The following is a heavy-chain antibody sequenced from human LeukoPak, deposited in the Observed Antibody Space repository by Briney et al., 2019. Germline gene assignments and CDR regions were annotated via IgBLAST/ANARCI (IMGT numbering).Heavy chain of an antibody. J-gene: IGHJ3*02. V-gene: IGHV3-7*03. CDR1: GFTFSSYW. Sequence: GGSLRLSCAASGFTFSSYWMSWVRQAPGKGLEWVANIKQDGSEKYYVDSVKGRFTISRDNAKNSLYLQMNSLRAEDTAVYYCARALIAAAVADAFDIWGQGTMVTVSS. CDR3: ARALIAAAVADAFDI. CDR2: IKQDGSEK. D-gene: IGHD6-13*01.